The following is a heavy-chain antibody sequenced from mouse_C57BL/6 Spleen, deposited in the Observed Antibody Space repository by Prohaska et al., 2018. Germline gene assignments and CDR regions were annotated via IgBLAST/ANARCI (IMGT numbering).Heavy chain of an antibody. Sequence: QVQLQQPGTELVKPGASVKLSCTASGYTFTSYWMHWVKQRPGQGLEWIGNINPSNGGTNYNEKFKSKATLTVDKSSSTAYMQLSSLTSEDSAVYYCARTYYGSSYLAWFAYWGQGTLVTVSA. J-gene: IGHJ3*01. CDR1: GYTFTSYW. CDR3: ARTYYGSSYLAWFAY. D-gene: IGHD1-1*01. V-gene: IGHV1-53*01. CDR2: INPSNGGT.